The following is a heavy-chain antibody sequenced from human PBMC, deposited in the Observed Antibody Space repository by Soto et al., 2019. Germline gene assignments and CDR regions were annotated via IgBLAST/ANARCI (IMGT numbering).Heavy chain of an antibody. J-gene: IGHJ4*02. CDR2: IYDSGST. CDR1: GGSISSYY. CDR3: ARLGRYPMGIFGY. Sequence: QVQLQESGPGLVKPSETLSLTCTVSGGSISSYYWSWIRQPPGKGLDYIGYIYDSGSTNYNPSLKSRVTISVDTSKNEFSLKLSAVTAADTALYYCARLGRYPMGIFGYWGQGTLVTVSS. D-gene: IGHD7-27*01. V-gene: IGHV4-59*08.